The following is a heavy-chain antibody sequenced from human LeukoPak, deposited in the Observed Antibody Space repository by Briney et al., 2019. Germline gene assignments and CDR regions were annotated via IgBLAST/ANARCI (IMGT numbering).Heavy chain of an antibody. V-gene: IGHV1-8*01. D-gene: IGHD2-2*01. Sequence: ASVKVSCKASGYTFTSYDINWVRQATGQGLEWMGWMNPNSGNTGYAQKFQGRVTMTRNTSISTAYMELSSLRSEDTAVYYCARSDLYCSSTSCSAHAFDIWGQGTMVTVSS. CDR2: MNPNSGNT. CDR1: GYTFTSYD. J-gene: IGHJ3*02. CDR3: ARSDLYCSSTSCSAHAFDI.